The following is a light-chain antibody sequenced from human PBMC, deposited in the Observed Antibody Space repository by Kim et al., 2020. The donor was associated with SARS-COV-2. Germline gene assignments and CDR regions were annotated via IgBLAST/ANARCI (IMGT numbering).Light chain of an antibody. J-gene: IGLJ2*01. CDR2: NVN. CDR3: CSYAGSYSAV. V-gene: IGLV2-11*01. CDR1: RSDVGCYDL. Sequence: GQSVTIFCTGTRSDVGCYDLVCWYQQFPGKVPKLIIYNVNKRPLGVPSRFAGSKSGNTASLSISGLQADDEADYYCCSYAGSYSAVLGGGTQLTVL.